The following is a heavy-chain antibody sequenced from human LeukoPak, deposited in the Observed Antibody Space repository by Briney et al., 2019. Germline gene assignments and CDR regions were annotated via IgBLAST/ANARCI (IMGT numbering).Heavy chain of an antibody. CDR3: AKNDGEWYYYYYYMDV. D-gene: IGHD2-8*01. CDR1: GFTFDDYA. CDR2: ISWNSGSI. J-gene: IGHJ6*03. Sequence: PGRSLRLSCAASGFTFDDYAMHWVRQAPGKGLEWVSGISWNSGSIGYADSVKGRFTISRDNSKNTLYLQMNSLRAEDTAVYYCAKNDGEWYYYYYYMDVWGKGTTVTVSS. V-gene: IGHV3-9*01.